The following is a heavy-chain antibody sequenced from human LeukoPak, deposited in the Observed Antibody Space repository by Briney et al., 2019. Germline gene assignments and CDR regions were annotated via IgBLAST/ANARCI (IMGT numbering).Heavy chain of an antibody. CDR3: ARGWFDF. V-gene: IGHV3-48*03. CDR1: GFTFSNYE. CDR2: ISSSGDII. Sequence: GGSLRLSCAASGFTFSNYEMNWVRQAPGKGLEWVSCISSSGDIIYYAASVKGRFTISRDNAKNSLYLQMNSLRAEDTAVYYCARGWFDFWGQGTLVTVSS. J-gene: IGHJ4*02.